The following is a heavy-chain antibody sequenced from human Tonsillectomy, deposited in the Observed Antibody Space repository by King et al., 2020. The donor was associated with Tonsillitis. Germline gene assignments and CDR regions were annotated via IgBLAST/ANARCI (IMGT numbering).Heavy chain of an antibody. V-gene: IGHV4-59*01. Sequence: VPLQESGPGLVKPSETLSLTCTVSGGSISGYHWSWIRQPPGKGLEWIGYIYNNARTKYNPSLQSRVSISVDTSKNQFSLKLRSVTAADTAVYYCVRDYGSGTYYNRPLTLWGQGTLVSVSS. CDR1: GGSISGYH. D-gene: IGHD3-10*01. J-gene: IGHJ4*02. CDR2: IYNNART. CDR3: VRDYGSGTYYNRPLTL.